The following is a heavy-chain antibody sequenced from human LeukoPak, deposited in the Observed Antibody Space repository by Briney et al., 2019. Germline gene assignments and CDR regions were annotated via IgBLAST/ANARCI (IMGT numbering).Heavy chain of an antibody. D-gene: IGHD6-19*01. CDR2: ISSSGSTI. CDR3: ARLVAVAGFDY. CDR1: GFTFSSYE. J-gene: IGHJ4*02. Sequence: GSLRLSCAASGFTFSSYEMNWVRQAPGKGLEWVSYISSSGSTIYYADSVKGRFTISRDNAKNSLYLQMNSLRAEDTAVYHCARLVAVAGFDYWGQGTLVTVSS. V-gene: IGHV3-48*03.